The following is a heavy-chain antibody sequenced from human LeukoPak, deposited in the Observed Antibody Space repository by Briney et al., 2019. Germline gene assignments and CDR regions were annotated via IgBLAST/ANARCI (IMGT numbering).Heavy chain of an antibody. CDR2: IYHSGST. Sequence: SETLSLTCTVSGYSISSGYYWGWIRQPLGKGLEWIWSIYHSGSTYYNPSLKRRCTISVDTSKHQFSPKLSSVPAAHTAVYYCARPPTSLPGSGAPPDAFDIWGQGTMVTVSS. J-gene: IGHJ3*02. V-gene: IGHV4-38-2*02. CDR1: GYSISSGYY. D-gene: IGHD6-25*01. CDR3: ARPPTSLPGSGAPPDAFDI.